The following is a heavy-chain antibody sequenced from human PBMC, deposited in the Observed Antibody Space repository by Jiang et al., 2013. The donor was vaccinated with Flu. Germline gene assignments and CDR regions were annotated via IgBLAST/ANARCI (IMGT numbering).Heavy chain of an antibody. Sequence: GAEVKKPGESLKISCKGSGYSFTTYWIAWVRQMPGKGLEWMGIVYPGDSETTYSPSLQGQVTISADKSINTAYLQWDSLKASDTAMYYCARPMCSGGSCYSGYYGLDVWGQGTTVTVSS. CDR2: VYPGDSET. CDR3: ARPMCSGGSCYSGYYGLDV. CDR1: GYSFTTYW. V-gene: IGHV5-51*03. J-gene: IGHJ6*02. D-gene: IGHD2-15*01.